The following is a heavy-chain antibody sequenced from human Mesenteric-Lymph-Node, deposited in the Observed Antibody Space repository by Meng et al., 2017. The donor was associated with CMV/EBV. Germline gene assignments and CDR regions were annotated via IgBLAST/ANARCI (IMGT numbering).Heavy chain of an antibody. CDR1: GYTFTGYY. CDR2: INPNSGGT. Sequence: ASVKVSCKASGYTFTGYYMHWVRQAPGQGLEWMGWINPNSGGTNYAQKFQGRVTMTRGTSTSTVYMELSSLRSEDTAVYYCARLLGSSSSMAFDYWGQGTLVTVSS. D-gene: IGHD6-6*01. CDR3: ARLLGSSSSMAFDY. J-gene: IGHJ4*02. V-gene: IGHV1-2*02.